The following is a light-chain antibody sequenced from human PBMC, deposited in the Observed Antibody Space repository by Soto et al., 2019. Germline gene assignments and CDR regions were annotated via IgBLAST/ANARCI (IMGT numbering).Light chain of an antibody. CDR1: QSLLHSNGYNY. J-gene: IGKJ4*01. V-gene: IGKV2-28*01. Sequence: DIVMTQSPLSLPVTPGEPASISCRSSQSLLHSNGYNYLDWYLQKPGQSPQLLIYLGSNRASGVPDRFSGSGSGTDFTLKISRVEAEDVGVYYCMQALQTPLTVCGGTKVEIK. CDR2: LGS. CDR3: MQALQTPLT.